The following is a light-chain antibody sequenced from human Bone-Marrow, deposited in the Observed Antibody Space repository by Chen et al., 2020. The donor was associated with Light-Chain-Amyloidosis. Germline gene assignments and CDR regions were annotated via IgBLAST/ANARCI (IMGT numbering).Light chain of an antibody. CDR3: QSADSSCTYEVI. J-gene: IGLJ2*01. V-gene: IGLV3-25*03. CDR2: IDT. Sequence: SYELTQPPSVSVSPGQTARITCSGDDLPTKYAYWYQQKPGQAPVLVIHIDTERPSGISERFSGSSSGTTATLTISGVQAEDEAAYHCQSADSSCTYEVIFGGGTKLTVL. CDR1: DLPTKY.